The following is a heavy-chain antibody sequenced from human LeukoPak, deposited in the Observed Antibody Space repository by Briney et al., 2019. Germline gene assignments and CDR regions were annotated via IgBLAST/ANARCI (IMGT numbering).Heavy chain of an antibody. CDR3: ARGPKIAVAGKGWFDP. CDR2: INAGNGNT. D-gene: IGHD6-19*01. CDR1: GYTFTSYA. Sequence: ASVKVSCKASGYTFTSYAMHWVRQAPGQRLEWMGWINAGNGNTKYSQKFQGRVTITRDTSAGTAYMELSSLRSEDTAVYYCARGPKIAVAGKGWFDPWGREPWSPSPQ. V-gene: IGHV1-3*01. J-gene: IGHJ5*02.